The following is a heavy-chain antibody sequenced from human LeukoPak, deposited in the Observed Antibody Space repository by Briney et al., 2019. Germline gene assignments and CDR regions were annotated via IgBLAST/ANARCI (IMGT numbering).Heavy chain of an antibody. CDR2: IKQDGSEK. J-gene: IGHJ3*02. CDR1: GFTLSSYW. V-gene: IGHV3-7*03. D-gene: IGHD3-10*01. CDR3: AKDRGRTRWFGEFDAFDI. Sequence: RSGGSLRLSCAASGFTLSSYWMSWVRQAPGKGLEWVANIKQDGSEKYYVDSVKGRFTISRDNSKNTLYLQMNSLRAEDTAVYYCAKDRGRTRWFGEFDAFDIWGQGTMVTVSS.